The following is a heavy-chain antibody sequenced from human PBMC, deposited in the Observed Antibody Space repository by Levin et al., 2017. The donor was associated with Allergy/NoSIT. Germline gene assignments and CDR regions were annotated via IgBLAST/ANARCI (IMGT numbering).Heavy chain of an antibody. J-gene: IGHJ4*02. Sequence: PSETLSLTCAASGFTFSSYTTNWVRQAPGKGLEWLSSISGSGGGTFYADSVKGRFTISRDFSKNTIYLQMNSLISDDTAVYYCAKNSSANYFDYWGQGTLVTVSS. CDR2: ISGSGGGT. V-gene: IGHV3-23*01. CDR1: GFTFSSYT. D-gene: IGHD6-19*01. CDR3: AKNSSANYFDY.